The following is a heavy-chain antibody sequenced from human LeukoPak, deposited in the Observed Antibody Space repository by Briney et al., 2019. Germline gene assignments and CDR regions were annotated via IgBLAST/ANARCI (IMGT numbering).Heavy chain of an antibody. CDR1: GGSINSYY. J-gene: IGHJ4*02. Sequence: PSEALSLTCTVSGGSINSYYWSWIRQPPGKGLEWIGFVYYSGTTNYNPSLKSRVTISVDTSKNQFSLKLSSVTAADTAVYYCARVPHTEARLFDYWGQGTLVTVSS. V-gene: IGHV4-59*12. D-gene: IGHD5-18*01. CDR3: ARVPHTEARLFDY. CDR2: VYYSGTT.